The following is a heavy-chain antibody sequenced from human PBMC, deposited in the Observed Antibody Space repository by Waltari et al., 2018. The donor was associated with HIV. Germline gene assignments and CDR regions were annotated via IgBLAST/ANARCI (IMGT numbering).Heavy chain of an antibody. J-gene: IGHJ4*02. CDR1: GFNFSRHG. CDR2: ISYDGSNK. Sequence: QVQLVESGGGVVQPGRHLRLSCAASGFNFSRHGIHRVRQAPGKGLEWVAVISYDGSNKYYADSVKGRFTISRDNSKNTLYLQMNSLRAEDTAVYYCAKDPYYYDSSGYADYFDYWGQGTLVTVSS. CDR3: AKDPYYYDSSGYADYFDY. D-gene: IGHD3-22*01. V-gene: IGHV3-30*18.